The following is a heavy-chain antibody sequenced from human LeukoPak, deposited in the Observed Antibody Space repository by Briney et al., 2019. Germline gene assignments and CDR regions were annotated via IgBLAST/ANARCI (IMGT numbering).Heavy chain of an antibody. CDR1: GFTFSSYW. CDR3: ARESVTMVRGVIYYGMDV. D-gene: IGHD3-10*01. J-gene: IGHJ6*04. Sequence: GGSLRLSCAASGFTFSSYWMSWVRQAPGKGLVWVVNIKQDGSEKYYVDSVKGRFTISRDNAKNSLYLQMNSLRAEDTAVYYCARESVTMVRGVIYYGMDVWGKGTTVTVSS. CDR2: IKQDGSEK. V-gene: IGHV3-7*03.